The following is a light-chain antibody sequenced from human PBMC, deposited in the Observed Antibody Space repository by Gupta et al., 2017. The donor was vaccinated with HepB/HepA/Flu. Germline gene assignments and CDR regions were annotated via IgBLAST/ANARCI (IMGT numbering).Light chain of an antibody. CDR1: QTVSSSY. J-gene: IGKJ5*01. V-gene: IGKV3-20*01. CDR3: QQYGSSSIT. CDR2: GAS. Sequence: EIVLTQSPGTLSLSPGERATLSCRASQTVSSSYLAWYQQKPGQAPRLLIYGASSRATGIPDRFSGSGSGTDFTLTISRLESEDFAVYYCQQYGSSSITFGQGTRLEIE.